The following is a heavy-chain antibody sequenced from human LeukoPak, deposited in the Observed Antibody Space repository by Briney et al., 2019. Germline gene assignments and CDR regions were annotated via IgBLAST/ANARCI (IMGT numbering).Heavy chain of an antibody. V-gene: IGHV3-66*01. CDR3: AKERNLEIAVAGTIFDY. CDR1: GFTFSDYY. D-gene: IGHD6-19*01. J-gene: IGHJ4*02. CDR2: IYSGGDT. Sequence: PGGSLRLSCAASGFTFSDYYMAWVRQAPGKGLEWVSVIYSGGDTYYADSVKGRFTISRDNSRNIIYLEMSSLKAEDTAVYYCAKERNLEIAVAGTIFDYWGQGTLVTVSS.